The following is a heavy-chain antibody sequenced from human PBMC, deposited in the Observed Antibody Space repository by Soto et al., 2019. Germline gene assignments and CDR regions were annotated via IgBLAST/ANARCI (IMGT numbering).Heavy chain of an antibody. CDR1: GYTFTSYY. D-gene: IGHD3-3*01. J-gene: IGHJ6*03. CDR2: INPSGGST. V-gene: IGHV1-46*03. CDR3: ARDHRIVGVVNPSDPYYYMDV. Sequence: QVQLVQSGAEVKKPGASVKVSCKASGYTFTSYYMHWVRQAPGQGLEWMGIINPSGGSTSYAQQFQGRVTMTRDTSTSTVYMELSSLRSEDTAVYYCARDHRIVGVVNPSDPYYYMDVWGKGTTVTVSS.